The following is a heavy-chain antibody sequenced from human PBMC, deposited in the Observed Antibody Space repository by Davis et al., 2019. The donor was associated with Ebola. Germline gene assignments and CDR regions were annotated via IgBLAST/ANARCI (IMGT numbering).Heavy chain of an antibody. D-gene: IGHD6-13*01. V-gene: IGHV3-9*01. Sequence: GGSLRLSCAASGFTFSSYAMSWVRQAPGKGLEWVSGISWNSGSIGYADSVKGRFTISRDNAKNSLYLQMNSLRAEDTALYYCAKTAAAGTGVFDYWGQGTLVTVSS. CDR3: AKTAAAGTGVFDY. J-gene: IGHJ4*02. CDR2: ISWNSGSI. CDR1: GFTFSSYA.